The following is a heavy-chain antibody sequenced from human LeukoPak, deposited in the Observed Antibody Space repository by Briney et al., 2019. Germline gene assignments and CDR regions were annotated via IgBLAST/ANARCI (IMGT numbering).Heavy chain of an antibody. J-gene: IGHJ5*02. Sequence: SETLSLTCAVYGGSFSGYSWSWIRQPPGKGLEWIGELDHSGSTNNNPSLKSRVTISVDTSKNQFSLKLTSVTAADTAVYYCARGPMRGWFDPWGQGTLVTVSS. CDR1: GGSFSGYS. CDR2: LDHSGST. V-gene: IGHV4-34*01. CDR3: ARGPMRGWFDP.